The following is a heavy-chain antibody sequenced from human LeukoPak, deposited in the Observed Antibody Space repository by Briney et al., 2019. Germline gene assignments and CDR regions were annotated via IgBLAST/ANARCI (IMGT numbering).Heavy chain of an antibody. CDR1: GFRFSYHD. J-gene: IGHJ3*02. CDR3: ARELGGTKTGGFDI. CDR2: IGAAGAHT. Sequence: GGSLRLSCTASGFRFSYHDMHWVRQAPGKGLEFVSSIGAAGAHTFYADSVKGRFTISRDNFQSTMYLQMDGLRPEDSAVYYCARELGGTKTGGFDIWGQGTVVTVSS. D-gene: IGHD1-14*01. V-gene: IGHV3-64*02.